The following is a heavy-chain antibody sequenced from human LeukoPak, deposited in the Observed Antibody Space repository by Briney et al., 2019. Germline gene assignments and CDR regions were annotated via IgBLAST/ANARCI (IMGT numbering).Heavy chain of an antibody. CDR1: GGSFSGYY. CDR2: INHSGST. CDR3: ARGPNPHYYGSGSYYGYYYYGMDV. V-gene: IGHV4-34*01. Sequence: SETLSLTCAVYGGSFSGYYWSWIRQPPGKGREWIGEINHSGSTNYNPSLKSRVTISVDTSKNQFSLKLSSVTAADTAVYYCARGPNPHYYGSGSYYGYYYYGMDVWGQGTTVTVSS. J-gene: IGHJ6*02. D-gene: IGHD3-10*01.